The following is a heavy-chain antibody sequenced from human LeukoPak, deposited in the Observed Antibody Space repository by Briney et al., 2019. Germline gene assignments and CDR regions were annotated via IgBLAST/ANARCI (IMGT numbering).Heavy chain of an antibody. V-gene: IGHV3-48*04. D-gene: IGHD6-19*01. Sequence: PGGSLRLSCAASGFTFSSHSMNWVRQAPGKGLDWISYISSSSSTIYYADSVKGRFTISRDNAKNSLYLQMHSLSAEDTAVYYCATKVAGTSHFSYWGQGTRVTVSS. CDR3: ATKVAGTSHFSY. CDR2: ISSSSSTI. J-gene: IGHJ4*02. CDR1: GFTFSSHS.